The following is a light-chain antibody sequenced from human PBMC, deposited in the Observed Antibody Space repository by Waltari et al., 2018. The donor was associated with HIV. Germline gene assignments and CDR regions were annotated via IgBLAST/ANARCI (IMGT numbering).Light chain of an antibody. V-gene: IGLV1-44*01. Sequence: QSVLTHPPSASGTPGQRVTISCSGSSPNIGSNTVNWYQQLPGTAPKLLIYSNNQPPSGVPDRFSGSKSGTSASLAISGLQSEDEADYYCAAWDDSLNGLVFGTGTKVTVL. J-gene: IGLJ1*01. CDR1: SPNIGSNT. CDR2: SNN. CDR3: AAWDDSLNGLV.